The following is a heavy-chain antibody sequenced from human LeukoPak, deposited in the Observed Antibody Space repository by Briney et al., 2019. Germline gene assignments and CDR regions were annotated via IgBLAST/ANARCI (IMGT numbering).Heavy chain of an antibody. J-gene: IGHJ6*03. D-gene: IGHD4-23*01. V-gene: IGHV4-61*02. Sequence: SETLSLTCTVSGGSISSGSYYWGWIRQPAGKGLEWIGRIYTSGSTNYNPSLKSRVTISVDTSKNQFSLKLSSVTAADTAVYYCARSFSGVIYGGNPYYYYYYMDVWGKGTTVTVSS. CDR1: GGSISSGSYY. CDR2: IYTSGST. CDR3: ARSFSGVIYGGNPYYYYYYMDV.